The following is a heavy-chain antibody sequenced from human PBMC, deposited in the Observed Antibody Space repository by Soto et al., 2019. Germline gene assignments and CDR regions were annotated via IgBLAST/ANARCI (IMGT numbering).Heavy chain of an antibody. CDR3: ARDQGSGYFDY. Sequence: QVELQESGPGLVKPSETLSVTCTVSGGSITSHYWSWFRQPAGKGLEWIGRISASGSTYYNPFLKSRVTSSLDTSKNQFSLGLSFMTAADTAVYYCARDQGSGYFDYWGQGTLVTVSS. V-gene: IGHV4-4*07. CDR1: GGSITSHY. CDR2: ISASGST. J-gene: IGHJ4*02. D-gene: IGHD6-19*01.